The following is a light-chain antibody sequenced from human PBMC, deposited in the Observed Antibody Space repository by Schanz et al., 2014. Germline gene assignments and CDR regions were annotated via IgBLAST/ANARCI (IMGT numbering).Light chain of an antibody. J-gene: IGLJ3*02. Sequence: QSVLTQPPSASGSPGQSVTISCTGTSSDVGGYNYVSWYQQHPGKAPKLMISDVSNRPSGVSSRFSGSRSGNTASLTISGLQAEDEADYYCCSYAGYWVFGGGTKLTVL. CDR3: CSYAGYWV. CDR2: DVS. V-gene: IGLV2-8*01. CDR1: SSDVGGYNY.